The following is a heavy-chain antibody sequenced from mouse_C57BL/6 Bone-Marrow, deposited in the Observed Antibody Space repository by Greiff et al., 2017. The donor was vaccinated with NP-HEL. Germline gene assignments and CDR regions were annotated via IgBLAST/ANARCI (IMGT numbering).Heavy chain of an antibody. J-gene: IGHJ1*03. CDR1: GFTFSDFY. CDR3: ARDGANWYFDV. Sequence: EVQGVESGGGLVQSGRSLRLSCATSGFTFSDFYMEWVRQAPGKGLEWIAASRNKANDYTTEYSASVKGRFIVSRDTSQSILYLQMNALRAEDTAIYYCARDGANWYFDVWGTGTTVTVSS. D-gene: IGHD3-1*01. V-gene: IGHV7-1*01. CDR2: SRNKANDYTT.